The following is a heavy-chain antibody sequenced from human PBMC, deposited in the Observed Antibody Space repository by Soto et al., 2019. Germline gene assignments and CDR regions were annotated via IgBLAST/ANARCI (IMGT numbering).Heavy chain of an antibody. CDR1: GFKFSKYG. CDR2: IWYDGSNK. J-gene: IGHJ6*02. CDR3: XRDYAEYSSYYYYGMDV. V-gene: IGHV3-33*08. D-gene: IGHD5-18*01. Sequence: GGSLRLSCVASGFKFSKYGMRWVRQAPGKGLEWVAVIWYDGSNKYYADSVKGRFTISRDNSKNTLYLQMNSLRAEDTAVYYCXRDYAEYSSYYYYGMDVWGQGTTVTVSS.